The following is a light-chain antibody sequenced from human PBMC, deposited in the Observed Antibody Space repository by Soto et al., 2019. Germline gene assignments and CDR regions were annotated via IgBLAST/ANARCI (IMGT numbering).Light chain of an antibody. CDR2: EAS. CDR3: QQVYHYPLT. CDR1: QGVGIS. Sequence: DVRLTQSPSFLSASVGDTVVITCRASQGVGISLAWYQQKPGKAPRLLISEASTLPSGFPSRFSGSGSGTEFTLTITSLQPEDFETYYGQQVYHYPLTFGGGTKVEI. V-gene: IGKV1-9*01. J-gene: IGKJ4*01.